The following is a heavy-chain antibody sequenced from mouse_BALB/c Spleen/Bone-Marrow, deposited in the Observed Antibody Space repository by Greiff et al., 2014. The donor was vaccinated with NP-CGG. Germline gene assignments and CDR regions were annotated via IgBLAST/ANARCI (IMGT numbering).Heavy chain of an antibody. CDR1: GYAFTNYL. V-gene: IGHV1-54*01. J-gene: IGHJ3*01. D-gene: IGHD2-13*01. CDR2: INPGSGGT. Sequence: VKLMESGAELVRPGTSVKVSCKASGYAFTNYLIEWVKQRPRQGLEWIGVINPGSGGTNYNEKFKGKVTLTADKSSSTAYMQLSSLTSDDSAVYFCARRDYSFAYWGQGTLVTVSA. CDR3: ARRDYSFAY.